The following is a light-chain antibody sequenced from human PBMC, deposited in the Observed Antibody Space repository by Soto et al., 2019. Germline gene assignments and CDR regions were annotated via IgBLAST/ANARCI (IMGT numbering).Light chain of an antibody. CDR1: QDIAIY. CDR3: HQYGYSLWT. J-gene: IGKJ1*01. CDR2: AAS. V-gene: IGKV1-9*01. Sequence: IQLTQSPSSLSASVGDRVTITCRASQDIAIYLAWYQQKPGEAPKLLIYAASTLYGGVPSRFSGSGSGTDFALTITSLQAEDFATYYCHQYGYSLWTFGQGTKVEIK.